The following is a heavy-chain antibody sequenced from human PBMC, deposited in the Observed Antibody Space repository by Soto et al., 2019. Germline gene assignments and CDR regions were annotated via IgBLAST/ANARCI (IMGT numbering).Heavy chain of an antibody. D-gene: IGHD5-12*01. CDR2: IKGDGSET. Sequence: PGVSLRLSCAASGFTFSSYWMHWVRQAPGKGLVWVSRIKGDGSETNYADSVKGRFTISRDNAKNTLYLQLNSLRAEDTAVYYCLRGNSGYGNFDYWGQGTRVTV. V-gene: IGHV3-74*01. J-gene: IGHJ4*02. CDR1: GFTFSSYW. CDR3: LRGNSGYGNFDY.